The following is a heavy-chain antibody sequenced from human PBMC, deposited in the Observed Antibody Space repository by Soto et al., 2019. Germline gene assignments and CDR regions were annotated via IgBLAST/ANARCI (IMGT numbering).Heavy chain of an antibody. J-gene: IGHJ6*02. CDR1: GGSISSYY. Sequence: SETLSLTCTVSGGSISSYYWSWIRQPPGKGLEWIGYIYNSGSTSYNPSLSSRVTISVDTSKNQLSLKLSSVTAADTAVYYCARGRYCSGGRCYYHGVDVWGQGTTVTVSS. D-gene: IGHD2-15*01. CDR2: IYNSGST. CDR3: ARGRYCSGGRCYYHGVDV. V-gene: IGHV4-59*01.